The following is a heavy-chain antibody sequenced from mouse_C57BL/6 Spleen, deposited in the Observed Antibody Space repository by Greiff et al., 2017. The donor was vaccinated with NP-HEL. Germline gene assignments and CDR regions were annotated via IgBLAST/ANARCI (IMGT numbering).Heavy chain of an antibody. J-gene: IGHJ4*01. V-gene: IGHV5-17*01. Sequence: EVMLVESGGGLVKPGGSLKLSCAASGFTFSDYGMHWVRQAPEKGLEWVAYISSGSSNIYYADPVKGRFTISRDNAKNTLFLQMTSLRSEDTAMYYCARRGYYYGSRDYYAMDYWGQGTSVTVSS. D-gene: IGHD1-1*01. CDR1: GFTFSDYG. CDR3: ARRGYYYGSRDYYAMDY. CDR2: ISSGSSNI.